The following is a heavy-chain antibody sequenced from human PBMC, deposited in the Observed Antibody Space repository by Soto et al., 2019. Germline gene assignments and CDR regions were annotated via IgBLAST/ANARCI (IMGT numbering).Heavy chain of an antibody. CDR2: IYYSGST. Sequence: SETLSLTCTVSGGSISSYYWSWIRQPPGKGLEWIGYIYYSGSTNYNPSLKSRVTISVDTSKNQFSLKLSSVTAADTAVYYCARNWDYGSGSYYNVHYYYYMDVWGKGTTVTVSS. V-gene: IGHV4-59*01. J-gene: IGHJ6*03. D-gene: IGHD3-10*01. CDR1: GGSISSYY. CDR3: ARNWDYGSGSYYNVHYYYYMDV.